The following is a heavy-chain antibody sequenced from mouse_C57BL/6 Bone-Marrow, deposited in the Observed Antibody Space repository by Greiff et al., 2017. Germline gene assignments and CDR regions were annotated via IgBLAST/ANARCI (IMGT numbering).Heavy chain of an antibody. CDR3: ARHRAYYGNHVDYAMDY. CDR1: GFNFSDYY. J-gene: IGHJ4*01. V-gene: IGHV5-12*01. Sequence: EVMLVESGGGLVQPGGSLKLSCAASGFNFSDYYMYWVRQTPETRLEWVAYISNGGGSTYYPDTVKGRFTSSRDNAKNTLYLQMSRLKSEDTAMYYCARHRAYYGNHVDYAMDYWGQGTSVTVSS. CDR2: ISNGGGST. D-gene: IGHD2-10*01.